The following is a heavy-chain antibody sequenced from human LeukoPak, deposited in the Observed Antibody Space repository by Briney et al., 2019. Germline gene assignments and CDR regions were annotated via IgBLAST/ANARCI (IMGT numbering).Heavy chain of an antibody. CDR3: ARHERDYYDSSGYYYRLGLGFDY. CDR2: IYYSGIT. V-gene: IGHV4-39*01. J-gene: IGHJ4*02. Sequence: SETLSLTCTVSGGSISSSSYYWGWIRQPPGKGLEWIGSIYYSGITYYNPSLKSRVTISVDTSKNQFSLKLSSVTAADTAVYYCARHERDYYDSSGYYYRLGLGFDYWGQGTLVTVSS. D-gene: IGHD3-22*01. CDR1: GGSISSSSYY.